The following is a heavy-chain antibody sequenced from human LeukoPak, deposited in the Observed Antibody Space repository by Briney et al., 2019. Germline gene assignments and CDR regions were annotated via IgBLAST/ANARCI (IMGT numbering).Heavy chain of an antibody. Sequence: GGSLRLSCAATGFIVSSYCMSWVRQAPGKGLEWVSLIRDSGETFYIDSAKGRFTISRDDSKNTVYLQMNRLRVEDTAVYFCARDRAATQHWVEFDLWGQGTLVTVSS. CDR3: ARDRAATQHWVEFDL. CDR1: GFIVSSYC. V-gene: IGHV3-66*03. CDR2: IRDSGET. D-gene: IGHD3-3*02. J-gene: IGHJ5*02.